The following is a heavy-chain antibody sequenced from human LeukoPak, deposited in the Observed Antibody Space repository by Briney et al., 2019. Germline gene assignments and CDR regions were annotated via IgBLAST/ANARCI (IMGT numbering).Heavy chain of an antibody. J-gene: IGHJ4*01. Sequence: GRSLRLSCAASGFTFRTYGMHWVRQAPGKGLEWAAVIWYDGSNKYYADSVKGRFTISRDNSKNTLYLQMNSLRAEDTAVYYCARGTRYDSSGYHSQDLDYWGQEPWSPSPQ. CDR1: GFTFRTYG. D-gene: IGHD3-22*01. CDR3: ARGTRYDSSGYHSQDLDY. CDR2: IWYDGSNK. V-gene: IGHV3-33*01.